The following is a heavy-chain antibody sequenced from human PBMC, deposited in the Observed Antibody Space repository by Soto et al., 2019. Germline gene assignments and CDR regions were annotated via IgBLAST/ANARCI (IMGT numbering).Heavy chain of an antibody. J-gene: IGHJ4*02. CDR1: GGSISSGGYY. CDR2: IYYSGST. V-gene: IGHV4-31*03. D-gene: IGHD6-13*01. CDR3: ARETYSSSWYREDYFDY. Sequence: TLSLTCTVSGGSISSGGYYWSWIRQHPGKGLEWIGYIYYSGSTYYNPSPKSRVTISVDTSKNQFSLKLSSVTAADTAVYYCARETYSSSWYREDYFDYWGQGTLVTVSS.